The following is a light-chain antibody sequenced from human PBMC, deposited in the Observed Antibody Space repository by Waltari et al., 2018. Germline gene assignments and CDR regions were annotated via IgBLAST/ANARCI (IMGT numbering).Light chain of an antibody. V-gene: IGLV3-10*03. CDR2: EDN. CDR1: ALPTNY. CDR3: YSTDSSSFPL. Sequence: SHELTQPPSVSASPGQTARTTCSGDALPTNYINWYQQKSGQAPVMLIYEDNKRPSGIPERFSGSSSGTLATLTVSGAVVEDEDDYYCYSTDSSSFPLFGGGTRLTVL. J-gene: IGLJ3*02.